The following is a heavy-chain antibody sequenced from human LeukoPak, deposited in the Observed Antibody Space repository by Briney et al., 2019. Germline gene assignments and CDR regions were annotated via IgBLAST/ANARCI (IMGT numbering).Heavy chain of an antibody. CDR3: AREDNWFDP. V-gene: IGHV3-21*01. J-gene: IGHJ5*02. Sequence: NPGGSLRLSCAASGFTFSSYSMSWVRQAPGKGLEWVSSISSSSSYIYYAASVKGRFTISRDNAKNSLYLQMNSLRAEDTAVYYCAREDNWFDPWGQGTPVTVSS. CDR1: GFTFSSYS. CDR2: ISSSSSYI.